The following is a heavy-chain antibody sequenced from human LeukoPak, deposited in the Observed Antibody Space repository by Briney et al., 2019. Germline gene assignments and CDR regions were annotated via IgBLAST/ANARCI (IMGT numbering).Heavy chain of an antibody. CDR3: ARIVSYCSSTSCYSPWFDP. CDR2: IYYSGST. V-gene: IGHV4-59*01. J-gene: IGHJ5*02. D-gene: IGHD2-2*02. CDR1: GGSISGYY. Sequence: SETLSLTCTVSGGSISGYYWSWIRQPPGKGLEWIGYIYYSGSTNYNPSLKSRVTISVDTSKNQFSLKLSSVTAADTAVYYCARIVSYCSSTSCYSPWFDPWGQGTLVTVSS.